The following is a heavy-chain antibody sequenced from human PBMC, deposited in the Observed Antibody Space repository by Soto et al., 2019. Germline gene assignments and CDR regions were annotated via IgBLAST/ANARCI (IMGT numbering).Heavy chain of an antibody. CDR1: GGSFSGYY. CDR2: INHSGST. Sequence: LETLSLTCAVYGGSFSGYYWSWIRQPPGKRLEWIGEINHSGSTNYNPSLKSRVTISVDTSKNQFSLKLSSVTAADTAVYYCARGKKDIVVVPAAMRSGWFDPWGQGTLVTVSS. V-gene: IGHV4-34*01. J-gene: IGHJ5*02. CDR3: ARGKKDIVVVPAAMRSGWFDP. D-gene: IGHD2-2*01.